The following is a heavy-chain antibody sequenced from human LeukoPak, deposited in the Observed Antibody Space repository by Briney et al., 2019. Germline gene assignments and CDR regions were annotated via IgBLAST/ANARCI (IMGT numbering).Heavy chain of an antibody. CDR3: AREVGCSGGSCYSGWFDP. D-gene: IGHD2-15*01. J-gene: IGHJ5*02. Sequence: ASVKVSCKGSGYTFSNYGINWVRQVPGQGLEWMGWIGAYNGYTIYADNLQGRVTVTTDTSTSTAHMELRSLRSEGTAVYYCAREVGCSGGSCYSGWFDPWGQGTLVTVSS. V-gene: IGHV1-18*01. CDR1: GYTFSNYG. CDR2: IGAYNGYT.